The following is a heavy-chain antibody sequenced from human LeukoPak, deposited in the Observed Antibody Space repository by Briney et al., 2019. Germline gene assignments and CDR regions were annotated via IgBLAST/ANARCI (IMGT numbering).Heavy chain of an antibody. CDR3: ARAPPDAQGVIIA. CDR2: INPNSGGT. CDR1: GYTFTGYY. J-gene: IGHJ5*02. Sequence: ASVKVSCKASGYTFTGYYMHWVRQAPGQGLEWMGWINPNSGGTNYAQKFQGRVTMTRDTSISTAYMELSRLRSDDTAVYYCARAPPDAQGVIIAWGQGTLVTVSS. V-gene: IGHV1-2*02. D-gene: IGHD3-10*02.